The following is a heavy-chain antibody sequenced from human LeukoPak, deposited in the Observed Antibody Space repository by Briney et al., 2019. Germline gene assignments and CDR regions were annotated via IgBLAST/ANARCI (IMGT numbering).Heavy chain of an antibody. D-gene: IGHD5-18*01. CDR3: AREKNRSLGYSYGLGY. Sequence: ASVKVSCKASGYTFTNYYIHWVRQAPGQGLEWMAWINPNSGGTNYAQKLQGRVTMTTDTSTSTAYMELRSLRSDDTAVYYCAREKNRSLGYSYGLGYWGQGTLVTVSS. CDR2: INPNSGGT. V-gene: IGHV1-2*02. CDR1: GYTFTNYY. J-gene: IGHJ4*02.